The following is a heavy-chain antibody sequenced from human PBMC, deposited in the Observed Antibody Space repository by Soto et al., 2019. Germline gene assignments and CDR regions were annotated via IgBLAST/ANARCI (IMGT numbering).Heavy chain of an antibody. D-gene: IGHD1-26*01. CDR1: GFIFSSYA. CDR2: FSGTTSST. V-gene: IGHV3-23*01. CDR3: AKGQKWELPFDY. Sequence: LRLSCAASGFIFSSYAMSWVRQAPGKGLEWVSAFSGTTSSTYYAASVKGRFTISRDNSKNTLYLQMNSLKAEDTAVYYCAKGQKWELPFDYWGQRALVTVSS. J-gene: IGHJ4*02.